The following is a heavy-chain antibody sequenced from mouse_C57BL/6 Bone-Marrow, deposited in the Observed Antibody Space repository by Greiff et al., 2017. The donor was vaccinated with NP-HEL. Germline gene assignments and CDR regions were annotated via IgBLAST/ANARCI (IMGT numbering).Heavy chain of an antibody. CDR2: ISYDGSN. Sequence: EVQLQQSGPGLVKPSQSLSLTCSVTGYSITSGYYWNWIRQFPGNKLEWMGYISYDGSNNYNPSLKNRISITRDTSKNQFFLKLNSVTTEDTATYYGARNYYGSSSYVYWGQGTTLTVSS. V-gene: IGHV3-6*01. D-gene: IGHD1-1*01. J-gene: IGHJ2*01. CDR3: ARNYYGSSSYVY. CDR1: GYSITSGYY.